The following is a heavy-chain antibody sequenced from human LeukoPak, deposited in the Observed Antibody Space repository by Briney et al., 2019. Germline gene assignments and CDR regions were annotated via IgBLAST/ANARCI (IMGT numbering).Heavy chain of an antibody. CDR2: IKQDGSER. CDR3: ARDLGLDY. CDR1: GFIFSSYW. V-gene: IGHV3-7*03. J-gene: IGHJ4*02. D-gene: IGHD3-10*01. Sequence: PGGSLRLSCAGSGFIFSSYWMSWVRQAPGKGLEWVANIKQDGSERAYVDSVKGRFTISRDNAKNSLFLQMNSLRAEDTAVYYCARDLGLDYWGQGTLVTVSS.